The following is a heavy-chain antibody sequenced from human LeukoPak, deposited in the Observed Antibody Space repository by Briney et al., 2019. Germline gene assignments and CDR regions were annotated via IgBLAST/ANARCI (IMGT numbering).Heavy chain of an antibody. CDR1: GGSISSSNW. D-gene: IGHD1-26*01. CDR2: IYHSGST. CDR3: AREGLQSYSGSSWYFDY. V-gene: IGHV4-4*02. J-gene: IGHJ4*02. Sequence: SGTLSLTCAVSGGSISSSNWWSWVRQPPGKGLEWIGEIYHSGSTNYNPSLKSRVTISVDKSKNQFSLKLSSVTAADTAVYYCAREGLQSYSGSSWYFDYWGQGTLVTVSS.